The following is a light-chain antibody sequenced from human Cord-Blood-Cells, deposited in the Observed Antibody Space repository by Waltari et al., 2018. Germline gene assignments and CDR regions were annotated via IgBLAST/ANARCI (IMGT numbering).Light chain of an antibody. CDR3: QQSYSTPRT. CDR2: AAS. V-gene: IGKV1-39*01. J-gene: IGKJ1*01. CDR1: KSISSY. Sequence: DIQMTQSPSSLSVSVGDRVTITCRASKSISSYLNWYQQKPGKAPKLLIYAASSLQSGVPSRFSGSGSGTDFTLTISSLQPEDFATYYCQQSYSTPRTFGQGTKVEIK.